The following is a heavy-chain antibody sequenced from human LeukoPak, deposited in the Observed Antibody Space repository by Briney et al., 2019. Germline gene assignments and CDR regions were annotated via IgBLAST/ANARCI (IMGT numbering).Heavy chain of an antibody. CDR2: FDPEDGET. V-gene: IGHV1-24*01. D-gene: IGHD5-18*01. Sequence: ASVKVSCKVSGYTLTELSMHWVRQAPGKGLEWMGGFDPEDGETIYAQKFQGRVTMTEDTSTDTAYMELSSLRSEDTAVYYCARASYGYKGFDYWGQGTLVTVSS. CDR1: GYTLTELS. J-gene: IGHJ4*02. CDR3: ARASYGYKGFDY.